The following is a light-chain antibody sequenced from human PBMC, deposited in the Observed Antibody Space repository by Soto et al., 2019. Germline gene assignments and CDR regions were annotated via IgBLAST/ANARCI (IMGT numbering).Light chain of an antibody. V-gene: IGKV3-15*01. Sequence: EIVVTQSPGILSVSPGDRATLSCRASQSVVRNLAWYQQKPGQAPTLLIYAASTRATGLPARFSGSGSGTDFTLNISSLQSEDFAVYYCQEYSKWPLFTFGPGTRVD. J-gene: IGKJ3*01. CDR3: QEYSKWPLFT. CDR1: QSVVRN. CDR2: AAS.